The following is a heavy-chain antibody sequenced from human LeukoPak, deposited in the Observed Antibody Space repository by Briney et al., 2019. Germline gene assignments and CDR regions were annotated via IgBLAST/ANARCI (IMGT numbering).Heavy chain of an antibody. J-gene: IGHJ4*02. Sequence: PSETLSLTCTVSGDSISSGDHYWSWLRQPPGTGLEWFGYIHYSGSTYYNPSLKSRVIISVDMSKNQFSLSLNSLTAADSAVYYCARAAADKNSWYYLDYWGQGTLVTVSS. CDR2: IHYSGST. CDR3: ARAAADKNSWYYLDY. CDR1: GDSISSGDHY. D-gene: IGHD2/OR15-2a*01. V-gene: IGHV4-30-4*01.